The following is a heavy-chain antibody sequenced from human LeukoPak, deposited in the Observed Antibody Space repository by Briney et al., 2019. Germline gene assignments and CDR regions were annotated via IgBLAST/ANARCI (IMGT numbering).Heavy chain of an antibody. V-gene: IGHV1-2*02. D-gene: IGHD3-10*01. CDR1: GYTFTGYY. Sequence: ASVKVSCKASGYTFTGYYMHWVRQAPGQGLEWMGWINPNSGGTNYAQKFQGRVTMTRDTSISTAYMELSRLRSDDTAVYYCARDYNPFYGPGRYFDYWGQGTLVTVSS. J-gene: IGHJ4*02. CDR3: ARDYNPFYGPGRYFDY. CDR2: INPNSGGT.